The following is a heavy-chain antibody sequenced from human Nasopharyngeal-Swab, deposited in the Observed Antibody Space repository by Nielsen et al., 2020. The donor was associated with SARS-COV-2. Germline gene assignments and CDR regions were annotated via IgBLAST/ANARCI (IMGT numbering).Heavy chain of an antibody. CDR3: ARGVGEDKTYYFDY. D-gene: IGHD3-10*01. Sequence: SETLSLTCTVSGGSISSGSYYWSWIRQPAGKGLEWIGRIYTSGSTNYNPSLKSRVTISVDTSKNQFSLKLSSVTAADTAVYYCARGVGEDKTYYFDYWGQGTLVTVSS. V-gene: IGHV4-61*02. CDR2: IYTSGST. J-gene: IGHJ4*02. CDR1: GGSISSGSYY.